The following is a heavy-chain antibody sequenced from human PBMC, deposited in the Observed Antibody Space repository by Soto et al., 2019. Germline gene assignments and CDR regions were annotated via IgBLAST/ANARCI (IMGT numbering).Heavy chain of an antibody. CDR1: GFTFSSYA. V-gene: IGHV3-23*01. Sequence: EVQLLESGGGLVQPGGHLRLSCEASGFTFSSYAMSWVRQAPGKGLEWVSAISGSGGSRYYADSVKGRFTISRDHSKITLYLQMKSLRAEGTAVYYCAKDFLTLPYWGQGTLVTVSS. CDR2: ISGSGGSR. CDR3: AKDFLTLPY. J-gene: IGHJ4*02.